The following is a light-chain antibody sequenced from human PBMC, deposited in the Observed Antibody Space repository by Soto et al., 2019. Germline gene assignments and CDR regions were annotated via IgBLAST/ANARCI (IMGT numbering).Light chain of an antibody. Sequence: EILMTQSPATLAVSPGERATFSCRASQSVRSNLAWYQQKPGQAPRLLIYDASTRAPGIPARFSGSGSGTEFILTISSLQSEDFAVYYCHEYNTWPWTFGQGTKVDIK. J-gene: IGKJ1*01. V-gene: IGKV3-15*01. CDR2: DAS. CDR3: HEYNTWPWT. CDR1: QSVRSN.